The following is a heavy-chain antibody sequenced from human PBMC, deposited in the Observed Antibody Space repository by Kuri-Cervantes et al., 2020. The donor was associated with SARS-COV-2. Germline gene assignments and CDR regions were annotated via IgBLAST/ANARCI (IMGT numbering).Heavy chain of an antibody. CDR3: VKGGARITNSGVVIANWFDP. J-gene: IGHJ5*02. CDR2: FYYSGTT. CDR1: GGSFSDYY. D-gene: IGHD3-3*01. V-gene: IGHV4-34*01. Sequence: GSLRLSCAVYGGSFSDYYWSWIRQPPGKGLEWIGYFYYSGTTNYNPSLKSRVTISVDTSKNQFSLKLSSVTAADTAVYYCVKGGARITNSGVVIANWFDPWGQGTLVTVSS.